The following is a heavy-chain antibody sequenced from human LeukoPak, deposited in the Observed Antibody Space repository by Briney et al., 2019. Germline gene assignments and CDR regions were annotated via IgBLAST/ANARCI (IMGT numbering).Heavy chain of an antibody. V-gene: IGHV4-59*01. CDR2: IYYSGST. CDR3: ARGVVRGVTLYYYYGMDV. Sequence: SETLSLTCTVSGGSISSYYWSWIRQPPGRGLEWIGYIYYSGSTNYSPSLKSRVTISVDTSKNQFSLKLSSVTAADTAVYYCARGVVRGVTLYYYYGMDVWGQGTTVTVSS. CDR1: GGSISSYY. J-gene: IGHJ6*02. D-gene: IGHD3-10*01.